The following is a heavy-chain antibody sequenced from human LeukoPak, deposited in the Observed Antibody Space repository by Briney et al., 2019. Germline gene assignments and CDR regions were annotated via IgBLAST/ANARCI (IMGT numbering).Heavy chain of an antibody. CDR3: ARVYGPGGYDD. CDR1: GFTVSNNF. V-gene: IGHV3-53*01. Sequence: PGESLRLSCAASGFTVSNNFMTWVRQAPGKGLEWVSIIYSGGRTYYADSVKGRFTISRDSSMNTLYLQMNSLGAEDTAVYYCARVYGPGGYDDWGQGTQVTVSS. D-gene: IGHD5-12*01. CDR2: IYSGGRT. J-gene: IGHJ4*02.